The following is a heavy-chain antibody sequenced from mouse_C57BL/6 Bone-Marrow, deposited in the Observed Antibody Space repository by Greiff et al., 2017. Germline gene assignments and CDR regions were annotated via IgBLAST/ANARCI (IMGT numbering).Heavy chain of an antibody. V-gene: IGHV1-82*01. J-gene: IGHJ2*01. CDR1: GYAFSSSW. CDR3: ARWDGSSGDY. CDR2: IYPGDGDT. D-gene: IGHD1-1*01. Sequence: QVQLQQSGPELVKPGASVKISCKASGYAFSSSWMNWVKQRPGKGLEWIGRIYPGDGDTNYNGKFKGKATLTADKSSSTAYMQLSSLTSEDSAVYFCARWDGSSGDYWGRGTTLTVSS.